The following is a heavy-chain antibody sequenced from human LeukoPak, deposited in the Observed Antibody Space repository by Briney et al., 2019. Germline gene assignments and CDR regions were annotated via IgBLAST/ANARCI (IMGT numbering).Heavy chain of an antibody. D-gene: IGHD3-9*01. V-gene: IGHV3-7*01. CDR3: ARWLEFLRNFDG. J-gene: IGHJ1*01. CDR2: IKQDGSEK. CDR1: GFTFSDYS. Sequence: PGGSLRPACVGSGFTFSDYSMSWVRQAPGKGLEWVANIKQDGSEKDYVDALKGRFTISRDNAKNSLYLQMNSLRAEDTAVYYCARWLEFLRNFDGWGQGTLVTVSS.